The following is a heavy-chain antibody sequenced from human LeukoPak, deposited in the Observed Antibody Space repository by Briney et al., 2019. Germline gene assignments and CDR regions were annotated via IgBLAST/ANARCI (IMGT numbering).Heavy chain of an antibody. Sequence: ASVKVSCKASGYTFTSYDINWVRQATGQGLEWMGWMNPNRGKTGYAQKFQGRVTMSRTTSISRAYMQLSSRRSEDTAVYYCARDYLAETSVPSGMDVWGQGTTVTVSS. CDR1: GYTFTSYD. CDR3: ARDYLAETSVPSGMDV. J-gene: IGHJ6*02. CDR2: MNPNRGKT. V-gene: IGHV1-8*01. D-gene: IGHD3-10*01.